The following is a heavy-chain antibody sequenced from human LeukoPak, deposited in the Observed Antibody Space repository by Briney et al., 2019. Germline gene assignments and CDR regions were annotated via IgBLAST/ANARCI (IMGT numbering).Heavy chain of an antibody. V-gene: IGHV1-46*01. J-gene: IGHJ4*02. Sequence: GASVKVSCKASGYTFTSYYMHWVRQAPGQGLEWMGIINPSGGSTSYAQKFQGRVTMTRDTSTSTVYMELSSLRSEDTAVYYCARDPMVRGVIPSVGFDYWGQGTLVIVSS. CDR3: ARDPMVRGVIPSVGFDY. CDR1: GYTFTSYY. CDR2: INPSGGST. D-gene: IGHD3-10*01.